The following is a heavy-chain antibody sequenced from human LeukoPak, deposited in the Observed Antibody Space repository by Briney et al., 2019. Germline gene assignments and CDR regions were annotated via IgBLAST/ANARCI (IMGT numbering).Heavy chain of an antibody. CDR1: GYTFTGYY. J-gene: IGHJ5*02. Sequence: ASVKVSCKASGYTFTGYYMHWVRQAPGQGLEWMGWINPNSGGTNYAQKFQGRVTMTRDTSISTAYMELSRLRSDDTAVYYCATEYSSSWYKSNWFDPWGQGTLVTVSS. V-gene: IGHV1-2*02. CDR2: INPNSGGT. CDR3: ATEYSSSWYKSNWFDP. D-gene: IGHD6-13*01.